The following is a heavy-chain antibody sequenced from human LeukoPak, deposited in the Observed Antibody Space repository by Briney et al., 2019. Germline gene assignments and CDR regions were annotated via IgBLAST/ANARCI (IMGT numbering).Heavy chain of an antibody. J-gene: IGHJ3*02. V-gene: IGHV4-61*02. D-gene: IGHD6-19*01. CDR3: ARARSGTRNAFDI. CDR1: AGSISSGSYY. Sequence: SETLSLTCTVSAGSISSGSYYWSWIRQPAGKGLEWIARIYTSGSTNYNTSLKSRVTISVATSKSQFFLDLSSVTSSDTAVYYCARARSGTRNAFDIWGQGTMVIVSS. CDR2: IYTSGST.